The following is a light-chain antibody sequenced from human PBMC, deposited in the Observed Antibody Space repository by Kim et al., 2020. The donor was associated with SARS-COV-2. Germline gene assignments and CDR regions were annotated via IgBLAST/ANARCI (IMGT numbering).Light chain of an antibody. J-gene: IGLJ1*01. CDR2: DVS. CDR3: CSYVGSYTHV. Sequence: QSALTQPRSVSGSPGQSVAIPCTGTSSDVGGYNYVSWYQQHPGKAPKLMIYDVSKRPSGVPDRFSGSKSGNTASLTISGLQAEDEADYYCCSYVGSYTHVFGTGTKVTVL. CDR1: SSDVGGYNY. V-gene: IGLV2-11*01.